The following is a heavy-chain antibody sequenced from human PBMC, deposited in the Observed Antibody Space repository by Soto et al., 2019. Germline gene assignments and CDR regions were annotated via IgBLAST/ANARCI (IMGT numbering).Heavy chain of an antibody. CDR1: GFTFSSYG. Sequence: SGGSLRLSCAASGFTFSSYGMHWVRQAPGKGLEWVAVISYDGSNKYYADSVKGRFTISRDNSKNTLYLQMNSLRAEDTAVYYCAKDLDAWEPAGHWFDPWGQGTLVTVSS. J-gene: IGHJ5*02. V-gene: IGHV3-30*18. CDR3: AKDLDAWEPAGHWFDP. CDR2: ISYDGSNK. D-gene: IGHD1-26*01.